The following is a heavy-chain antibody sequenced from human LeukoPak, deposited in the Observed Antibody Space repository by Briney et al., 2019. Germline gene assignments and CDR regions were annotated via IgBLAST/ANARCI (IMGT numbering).Heavy chain of an antibody. J-gene: IGHJ4*02. CDR2: IYYSGST. Sequence: SETLSLTCTVSGGSISSYYWSWIRQPPGKGLEWIGYIYYSGSTNYNPSLKSRVTISVDTSKNQFSLKLSSVTAADTAVYYCARAPLRSSSLSYFDYWGQGTLVTVSS. CDR3: ARAPLRSSSLSYFDY. V-gene: IGHV4-59*12. D-gene: IGHD6-13*01. CDR1: GGSISSYY.